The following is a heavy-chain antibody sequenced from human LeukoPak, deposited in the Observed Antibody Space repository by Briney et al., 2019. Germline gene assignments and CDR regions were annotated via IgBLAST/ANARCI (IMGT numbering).Heavy chain of an antibody. D-gene: IGHD3-9*01. V-gene: IGHV3-15*01. CDR3: TTDHVWYDILTGYYHRQDY. CDR2: IKSKTDGGTT. Sequence: SGGSLRLSCAASGFTFSNAWMSWVRQAPGKGLEWVGRIKSKTDGGTTDYAAPVKGRFTISRDDSKNTLYLQMNSLKTEDTAVYYCTTDHVWYDILTGYYHRQDYWGQGTLVTVSS. CDR1: GFTFSNAW. J-gene: IGHJ4*02.